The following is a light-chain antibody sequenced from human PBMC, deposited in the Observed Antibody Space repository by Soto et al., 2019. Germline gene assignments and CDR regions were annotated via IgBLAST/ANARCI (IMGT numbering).Light chain of an antibody. CDR1: SSNIGAGYD. J-gene: IGLJ3*02. Sequence: QAVVTQPPSVSGAPGQRVTISCTGSSSNIGAGYDVHWYQQLPGTAPKLLIYGNSNRPSGVPDRFSGSKSGTSASLAITGLQAEEEADYSCQSYDSSLSGWVFGGGTKLTVL. CDR2: GNS. CDR3: QSYDSSLSGWV. V-gene: IGLV1-40*01.